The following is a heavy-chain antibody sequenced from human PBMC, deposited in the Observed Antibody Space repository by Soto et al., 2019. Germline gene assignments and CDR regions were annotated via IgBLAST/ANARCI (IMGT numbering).Heavy chain of an antibody. V-gene: IGHV4-4*02. J-gene: IGHJ5*02. CDR1: GGSISSSNW. D-gene: IGHD3-16*02. CDR3: ARESLVYYDYVWGSYRYGWFDP. Sequence: PSETLSLTCAVSGGSISSSNWWSWVRQPPGKGLEWIGEIYHSGSTNYNPSLKSRVTISVDKSKNQFSLKLSSVTAADTAVYYCARESLVYYDYVWGSYRYGWFDPWGQGTLVTVSS. CDR2: IYHSGST.